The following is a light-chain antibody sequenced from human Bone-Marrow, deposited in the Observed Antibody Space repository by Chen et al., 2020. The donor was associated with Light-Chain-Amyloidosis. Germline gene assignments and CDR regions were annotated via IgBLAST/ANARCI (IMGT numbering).Light chain of an antibody. CDR3: MQATHWPRYT. CDR1: QSLVPSDQNTY. V-gene: IGKV2-30*02. Sequence: DAVLTQSPLSLPVPLGQPASITCRASQSLVPSDQNTYLNWFQQRPGQSPSRLIYKGSNRDSGVPDRFSGSGSGSDFTIKISSVEAEDVVVYYCMQATHWPRYTFGQGTKLEIK. J-gene: IGKJ2*01. CDR2: KGS.